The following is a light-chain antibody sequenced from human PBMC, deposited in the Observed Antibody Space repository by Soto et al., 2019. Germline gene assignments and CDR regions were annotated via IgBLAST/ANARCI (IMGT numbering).Light chain of an antibody. J-gene: IGKJ1*01. Sequence: EIVLTQSPDTLSLSPGERATLSCRASQSVVNNLAWYQQKVGQAPRLLIYLASSRAAGVPERFSGSGSGTDFTLTISRLDPEDFAVYYCQHYGSSPWTFGQGTKVDI. CDR3: QHYGSSPWT. CDR1: QSVVNN. V-gene: IGKV3-20*01. CDR2: LAS.